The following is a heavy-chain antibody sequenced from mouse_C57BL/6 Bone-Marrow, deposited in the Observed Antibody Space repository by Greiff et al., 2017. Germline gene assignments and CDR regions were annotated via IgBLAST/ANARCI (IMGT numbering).Heavy chain of an antibody. CDR2: IDPSDSET. J-gene: IGHJ4*01. Sequence: QVQLQQPGAELVRPGSSVKLSCKASGYTFTSYWMHWVKQRPIQGLEWIGNIDPSDSETHSNQKFKDKATLTVDKSSRTAYMQLSSLTSEDSAVYYCARENYGSSLDYARDYWGQGTSVTVSS. CDR3: ARENYGSSLDYARDY. CDR1: GYTFTSYW. V-gene: IGHV1-52*01. D-gene: IGHD1-1*01.